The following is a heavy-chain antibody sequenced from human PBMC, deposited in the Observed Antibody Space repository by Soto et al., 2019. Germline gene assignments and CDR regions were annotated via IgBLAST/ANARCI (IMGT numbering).Heavy chain of an antibody. CDR2: IKQDGSEK. V-gene: IGHV3-7*01. J-gene: IGHJ4*02. CDR3: ARDVMITFGGVISRGYFDY. Sequence: GGSLRLSCAASGFTFSSYWMSWVRQAPGKGLEWVANIKQDGSEKYYVDSVKGRFTISRDNAKNSLYLQMNSLRAEDTAVYYCARDVMITFGGVISRGYFDYWGQGTLVTVSS. CDR1: GFTFSSYW. D-gene: IGHD3-16*02.